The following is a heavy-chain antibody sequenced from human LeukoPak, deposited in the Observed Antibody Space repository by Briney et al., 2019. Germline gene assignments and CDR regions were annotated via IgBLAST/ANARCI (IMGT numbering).Heavy chain of an antibody. CDR3: ARDQERWLPSPPDC. CDR2: ISAYNGNT. Sequence: ASVKVSCKASGCTFISYGISWVRQAPGQGLEWMGWISAYNGNTNYAQKLQGRVTMTTDTSTSTVYMELRSLRSDDTAIYYCARDQERWLPSPPDCWGQGTLVTVSS. CDR1: GCTFISYG. V-gene: IGHV1-18*01. D-gene: IGHD3-22*01. J-gene: IGHJ4*02.